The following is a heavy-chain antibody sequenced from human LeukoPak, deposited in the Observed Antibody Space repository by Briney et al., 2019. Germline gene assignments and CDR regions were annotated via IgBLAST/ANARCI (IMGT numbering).Heavy chain of an antibody. Sequence: SETLSLTCTVSGGSISSYYWSWIRQPAGKGLEWIGRIYTSGSTNYNPSLKSRVTMSVDTSKNQFTLKLSSVTAADTAVYYCAKITISYGMDVWGQGTTVTVSS. D-gene: IGHD3-3*01. CDR3: AKITISYGMDV. CDR2: IYTSGST. CDR1: GGSISSYY. J-gene: IGHJ6*02. V-gene: IGHV4-4*07.